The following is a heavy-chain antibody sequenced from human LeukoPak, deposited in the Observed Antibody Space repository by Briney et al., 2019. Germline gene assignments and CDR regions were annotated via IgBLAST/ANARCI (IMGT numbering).Heavy chain of an antibody. CDR1: GFTFSSYA. V-gene: IGHV3-23*01. Sequence: GGSLRLSCAASGFTFSSYAMHWVRQAPGKGLEWVSAISGSGGSTYYADSAKGRFTISRDNSKNTLYLQMNSLRVEDTAVYYCAKEPDYGDYFDYWGQGTLVTVSS. J-gene: IGHJ4*02. CDR2: ISGSGGST. CDR3: AKEPDYGDYFDY. D-gene: IGHD4-17*01.